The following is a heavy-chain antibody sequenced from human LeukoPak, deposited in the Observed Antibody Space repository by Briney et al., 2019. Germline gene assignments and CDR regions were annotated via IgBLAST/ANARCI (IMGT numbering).Heavy chain of an antibody. V-gene: IGHV1-18*01. CDR3: ATGKLELLLWSFDY. CDR2: ISAYNGNT. Sequence: ASVKVSCKATGYTFTSYGISWVRQAPGQGLEWMGWISAYNGNTNYAQKLQGRVTMTEDTSTDTAYMELSSLRSEDTAVYYCATGKLELLLWSFDYWGQGTLVTVSS. CDR1: GYTFTSYG. J-gene: IGHJ4*02. D-gene: IGHD1-7*01.